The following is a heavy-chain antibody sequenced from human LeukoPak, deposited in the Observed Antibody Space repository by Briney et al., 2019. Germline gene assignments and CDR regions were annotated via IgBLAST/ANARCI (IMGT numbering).Heavy chain of an antibody. V-gene: IGHV4-39*02. Sequence: SETLSLTCADSGVSLFTRTFFARWVRQPPGKGLEWLGSVYSHGNVYQRAALQSQVAITVDASNNSITPTLQSVTAADTGVYFCVREAMVSKPGDFWGPGTLVIVSS. CDR1: GVSLFTRTFF. J-gene: IGHJ4*02. CDR2: VYSHGNV. D-gene: IGHD2-8*01. CDR3: VREAMVSKPGDF.